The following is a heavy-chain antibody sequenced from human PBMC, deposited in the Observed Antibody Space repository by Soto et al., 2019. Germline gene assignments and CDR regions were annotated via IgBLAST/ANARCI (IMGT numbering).Heavy chain of an antibody. CDR1: GDSINSDKYY. CDR2: IYYRGNT. CDR3: ARLEGLATISYYFDF. V-gene: IGHV4-39*01. Sequence: QLQESGPGLVKPSETLSLTCSVSGDSINSDKYYWGWIRQPPGKGLEWIGSIYYRGNTYYNPSLQTRVTISTDKSKSQSSLRLNSVTAADSAVNFCARLEGLATISYYFDFWGQGAQVTVSS. D-gene: IGHD3-9*01. J-gene: IGHJ4*02.